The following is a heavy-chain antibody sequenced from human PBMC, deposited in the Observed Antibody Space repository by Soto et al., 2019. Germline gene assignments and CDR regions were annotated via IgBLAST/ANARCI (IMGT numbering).Heavy chain of an antibody. CDR2: IKTDGSKT. V-gene: IGHV3-74*01. J-gene: IGHJ4*02. CDR1: GFPFTNYW. CDR3: VRAVTATPDY. Sequence: EVYLEESGGGLAQPGESLRLSCLASGFPFTNYWMHWVRQAPGKGLEWVARIKTDGSKTSYAESVKGRFTISRDNAKNTLHLKMNSLRVEDTAVYYCVRAVTATPDYWGQGTLVTVSS. D-gene: IGHD2-21*02.